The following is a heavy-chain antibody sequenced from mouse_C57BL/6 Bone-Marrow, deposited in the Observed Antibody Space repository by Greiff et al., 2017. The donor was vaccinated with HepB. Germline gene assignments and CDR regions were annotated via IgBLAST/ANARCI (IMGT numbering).Heavy chain of an antibody. CDR2: ISYDGSN. D-gene: IGHD3-3*01. Sequence: ESGPGLVKPSQSLSLTCSVSGYSITSGYYWNWIRQFPGNKLEWMGYISYDGSNNYNPSLKNRISITRDTSKNQFFLKLNSVTTEDTATYYGARERLYYFDYWGQGTTLTVSS. CDR1: GYSITSGYY. J-gene: IGHJ2*01. V-gene: IGHV3-6*01. CDR3: ARERLYYFDY.